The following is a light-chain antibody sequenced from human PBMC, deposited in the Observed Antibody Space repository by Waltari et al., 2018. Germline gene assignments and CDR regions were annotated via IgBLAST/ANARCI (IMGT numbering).Light chain of an antibody. CDR3: QTGGHGTWV. Sequence: QLVLTQSPSASASLGASVKLTCTLSSGHTTNIIAWLQQKPEKGPRYLMKVNSDGSHNKGVEIPDRFSGYSSGAERYLTISSLQSEDEADYYCQTGGHGTWVFGGGTRLTVL. CDR1: SGHTTNI. CDR2: VNSDGSH. J-gene: IGLJ3*02. V-gene: IGLV4-69*01.